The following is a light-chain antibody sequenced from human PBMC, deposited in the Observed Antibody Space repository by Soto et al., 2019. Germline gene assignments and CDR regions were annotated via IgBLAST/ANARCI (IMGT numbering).Light chain of an antibody. CDR1: QSVSSNY. Sequence: EIVLTQSPGTLSLSPGERATLSCRASQSVSSNYLAWYQQKPGQAPRLLIYGASSRATGIPDRFSGRGSGTDFTLTISRLEPEDFAVYYCQQYGGSPWTFGQGTNVEIK. CDR2: GAS. V-gene: IGKV3-20*01. CDR3: QQYGGSPWT. J-gene: IGKJ1*01.